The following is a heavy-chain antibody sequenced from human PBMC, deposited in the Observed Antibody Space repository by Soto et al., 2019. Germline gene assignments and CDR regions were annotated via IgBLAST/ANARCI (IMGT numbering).Heavy chain of an antibody. Sequence: SVKVSCKASGGTFSSYAISWVRQAPGQGLEWMGGIIPIFGTANYAQKFQGRVTITADKSTSTAYMELSSLRSEDTAVYYCASGYSSGWRYFDYWGQGTLGTVSS. CDR1: GGTFSSYA. D-gene: IGHD6-19*01. CDR3: ASGYSSGWRYFDY. V-gene: IGHV1-69*06. J-gene: IGHJ4*02. CDR2: IIPIFGTA.